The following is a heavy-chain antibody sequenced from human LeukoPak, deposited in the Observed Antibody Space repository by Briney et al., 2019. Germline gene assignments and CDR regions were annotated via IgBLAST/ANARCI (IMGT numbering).Heavy chain of an antibody. CDR2: IYASGST. D-gene: IGHD1-26*01. V-gene: IGHV4-61*02. CDR3: ARGRSGSHLGDY. J-gene: IGHJ4*02. CDR1: GGSISIGSYY. Sequence: PSQTLSLTCTVSGGSISIGSYYWNWIRQPAGKGLEWIGRIYASGSTNYNPSLKSRVTMSVDTSKNQFSLKFNSVTAADTAVYYCARGRSGSHLGDYWGQGTLVTVSS.